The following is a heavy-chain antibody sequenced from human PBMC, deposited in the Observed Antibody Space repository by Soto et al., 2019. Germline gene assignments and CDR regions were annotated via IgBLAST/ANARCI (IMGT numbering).Heavy chain of an antibody. CDR2: ISGSGGST. CDR1: GFTFSSYA. CDR3: ANSLELRFLEWSEGYYYMDV. D-gene: IGHD3-3*01. V-gene: IGHV3-23*01. Sequence: GGSLRLSCAASGFTFSSYAMSWVRQAPGKGLEWVSAISGSGGSTYYADSVKGRFTISRDNSKNTLYLQMNSLRAEDTAVYYCANSLELRFLEWSEGYYYMDVWGKGTTVTVSS. J-gene: IGHJ6*03.